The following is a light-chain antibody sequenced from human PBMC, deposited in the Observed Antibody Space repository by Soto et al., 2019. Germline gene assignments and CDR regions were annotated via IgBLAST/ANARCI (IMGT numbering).Light chain of an antibody. Sequence: QSVLTQSPSASGTPGQRVTISCSGSSSNIGSNYVYWYQQLPGTAPKLLIYRNNQRPSGVPDRFSGSKSGTSASLAISGLRSEDEADYYCAAWDDSLNVVFGGGTKLTVL. CDR3: AAWDDSLNVV. CDR2: RNN. J-gene: IGLJ2*01. CDR1: SSNIGSNY. V-gene: IGLV1-47*01.